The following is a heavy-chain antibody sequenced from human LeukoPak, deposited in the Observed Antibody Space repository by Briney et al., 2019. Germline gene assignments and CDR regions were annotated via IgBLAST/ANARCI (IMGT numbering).Heavy chain of an antibody. Sequence: GGSLRLSCAASQFTFTTYWMSWVRQAPGKGLEWVGRSRDKGNSYTTAYAASVRGRFTNSRDDSKNPLYLQMNSLKIEDTAVYYCTKLARAPRDFDYWGQGTLVTVSS. D-gene: IGHD3-10*01. CDR3: TKLARAPRDFDY. CDR1: QFTFTTYW. V-gene: IGHV3-72*01. J-gene: IGHJ4*01. CDR2: SRDKGNSYTT.